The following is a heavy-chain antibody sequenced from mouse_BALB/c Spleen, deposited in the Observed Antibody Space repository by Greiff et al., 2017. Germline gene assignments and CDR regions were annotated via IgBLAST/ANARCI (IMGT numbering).Heavy chain of an antibody. CDR1: GFSLTGYG. J-gene: IGHJ4*01. CDR2: IWGDGST. CDR3: ARDLSSGYGAMDY. Sequence: QVQLQQSGPGLVAPSQSLSITCTVSGFSLTGYGVNWVRQPPGKGLEWLGMIWGDGSTDYNSALKSRLSISKDNSKSQVFLKMNSLQTDDTARYYCARDLSSGYGAMDYWGQGTSVTVSS. D-gene: IGHD3-1*01. V-gene: IGHV2-6-7*01.